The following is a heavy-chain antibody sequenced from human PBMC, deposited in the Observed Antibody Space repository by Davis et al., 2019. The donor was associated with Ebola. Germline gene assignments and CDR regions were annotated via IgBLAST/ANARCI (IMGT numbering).Heavy chain of an antibody. CDR1: GGSFSGYY. V-gene: IGHV4-59*10. D-gene: IGHD2-2*01. J-gene: IGHJ4*02. CDR2: IYTSGST. Sequence: PSETLSLTCAVYGGSFSGYYWSWIRQPAGKGLEWIGRIYTSGSTNYNPSLKSRVTMSVDTSKNQFSLKLSSVTAADTAVYYCARVKDYLVVVPAAMRYWGQGTLVTVSS. CDR3: ARVKDYLVVVPAAMRY.